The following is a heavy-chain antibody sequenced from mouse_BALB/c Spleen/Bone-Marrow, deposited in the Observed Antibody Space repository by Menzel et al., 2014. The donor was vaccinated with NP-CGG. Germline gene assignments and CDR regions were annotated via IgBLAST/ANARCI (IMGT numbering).Heavy chain of an antibody. CDR3: ASYGYDYWYFDV. CDR2: IDPYYGGT. J-gene: IGHJ1*01. D-gene: IGHD2-2*01. Sequence: EVQLQQSGPELEKPGASVRISCKASGYSFTGYNMNWVKQSIGKSPEWIGNIDPYYGGTSYNQKFKGKATLTVDKSSSTAYMRLKSLTSEDSAIYYCASYGYDYWYFDVWGAGTTVTVSS. CDR1: GYSFTGYN. V-gene: IGHV1-39*01.